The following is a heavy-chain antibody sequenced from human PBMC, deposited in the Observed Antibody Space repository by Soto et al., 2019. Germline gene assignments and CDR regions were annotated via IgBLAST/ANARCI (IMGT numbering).Heavy chain of an antibody. J-gene: IGHJ6*02. D-gene: IGHD4-4*01. Sequence: ASVKVSFKASGYAFTGYYMHWVRQDPGQGLEWMGWINPNSGGTNYAQKFQGRVTMTRDTSISTAYMELSRLRSDDTAVYYCARGGDDYSNYYYGMDVWGQGTKVTVSS. CDR2: INPNSGGT. CDR1: GYAFTGYY. V-gene: IGHV1-2*02. CDR3: ARGGDDYSNYYYGMDV.